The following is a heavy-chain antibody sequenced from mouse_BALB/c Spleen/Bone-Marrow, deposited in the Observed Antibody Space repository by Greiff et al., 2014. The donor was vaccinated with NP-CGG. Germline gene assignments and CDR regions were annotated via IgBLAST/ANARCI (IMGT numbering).Heavy chain of an antibody. CDR2: IWTGGST. D-gene: IGHD3-1*01. V-gene: IGHV2-2*02. J-gene: IGHJ2*01. CDR1: GFSLTTYG. Sequence: VKLQESGPGLVQPSQSLSITCTVSGFSLTTYGVHWVRQSPGKGLEWLGVIWTGGSTDYNAAFISRLSISKDNSKSQVFFEMNSLQANDTAIYYCARNHRGYYFDYWGRGTTLTVSS. CDR3: ARNHRGYYFDY.